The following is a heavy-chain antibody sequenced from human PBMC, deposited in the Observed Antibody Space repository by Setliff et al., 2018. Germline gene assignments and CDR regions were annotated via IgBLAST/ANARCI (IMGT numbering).Heavy chain of an antibody. CDR3: ARNTDLRNGFDY. J-gene: IGHJ4*02. CDR2: ISGSGDRT. Sequence: AGGSLRLSCAASGFAFRTYAMSWVRQAPGKGLEWVSAISGSGDRTYYADSVKGRFTISRDNAKNSLYLQMNSLRAEDTAVYYCARNTDLRNGFDYWGQGTLVTVSS. V-gene: IGHV3-23*01. D-gene: IGHD5-18*01. CDR1: GFAFRTYA.